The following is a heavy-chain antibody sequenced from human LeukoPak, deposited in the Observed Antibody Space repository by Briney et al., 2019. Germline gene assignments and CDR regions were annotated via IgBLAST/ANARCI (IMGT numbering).Heavy chain of an antibody. J-gene: IGHJ4*02. Sequence: ASVKVSCKASGYTFTSYYMHWVRQAPGQGLEWMGLINPSGGSTSYAQKFQGRVTMTRDMSTSTVYMELSSLRSEDTAVYYCARVSITMVRGVIITDYYFDYWGQGTLVTVSS. CDR2: INPSGGST. D-gene: IGHD3-10*01. CDR3: ARVSITMVRGVIITDYYFDY. V-gene: IGHV1-46*01. CDR1: GYTFTSYY.